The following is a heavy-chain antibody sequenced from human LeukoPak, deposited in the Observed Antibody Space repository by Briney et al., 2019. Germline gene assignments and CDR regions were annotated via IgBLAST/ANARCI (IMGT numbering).Heavy chain of an antibody. J-gene: IGHJ4*02. V-gene: IGHV4-39*01. CDR1: GGSISSSSYY. D-gene: IGHD4-17*01. CDR2: IYYSGST. CDR3: ARHQASVMTTVTHSFDY. Sequence: SETLSLTCTVSGGSISSSSYYWGWIRQPPGKGLEWIGSIYYSGSTYYNPSLKSRVTISVDTSKNELSLKLSSVTAADKAVYYCARHQASVMTTVTHSFDYWGQGTLVTVSS.